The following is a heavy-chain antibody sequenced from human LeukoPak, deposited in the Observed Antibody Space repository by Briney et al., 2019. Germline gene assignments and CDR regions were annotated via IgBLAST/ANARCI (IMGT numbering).Heavy chain of an antibody. CDR1: GYTFTSYG. V-gene: IGHV1-18*01. D-gene: IGHD2-2*01. Sequence: SVKVTCKASGYTFTSYGISWVRQAPGQGLEWMGWISAYNGNTNYAQKLQGRVTMTTDTSTSTAYMELRSLRSDDTAVYYCARYCSSTSCHPVNYYYYGMDVWGQGTTVTVSS. CDR2: ISAYNGNT. CDR3: ARYCSSTSCHPVNYYYYGMDV. J-gene: IGHJ6*02.